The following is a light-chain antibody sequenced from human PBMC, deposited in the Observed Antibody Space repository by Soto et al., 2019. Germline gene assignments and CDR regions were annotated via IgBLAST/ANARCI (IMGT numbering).Light chain of an antibody. Sequence: DIQMTQSPSSLSAPVGDRVTITCQASQDISNYLNWYQQKPGKAPKLLIYDASNLEAGVPSRFSGSGSGTDFTFTISSLHPEDIATYYCQQFANLPYPFGQGTKLEIK. CDR2: DAS. V-gene: IGKV1-33*01. CDR3: QQFANLPYP. CDR1: QDISNY. J-gene: IGKJ2*01.